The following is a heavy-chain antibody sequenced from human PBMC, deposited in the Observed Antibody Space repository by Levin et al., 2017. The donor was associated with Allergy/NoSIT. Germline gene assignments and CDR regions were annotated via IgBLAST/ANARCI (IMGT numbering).Heavy chain of an antibody. CDR1: GFTFSSYW. V-gene: IGHV3-74*01. Sequence: GGSLRLSCAASGFTFSSYWMHWVRQAPGKGLVWVSRINSDGSSTSYADSVKGRFTISRDNAKNTLYLQMNSLRAEDTAVYYCARDLSPGYYYGSGSYWYYFDYWGQGTLVTVSS. CDR2: INSDGSST. D-gene: IGHD3-10*01. J-gene: IGHJ4*02. CDR3: ARDLSPGYYYGSGSYWYYFDY.